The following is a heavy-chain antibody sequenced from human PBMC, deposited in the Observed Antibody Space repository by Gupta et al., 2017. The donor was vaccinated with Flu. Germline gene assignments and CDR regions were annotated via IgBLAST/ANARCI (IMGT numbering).Heavy chain of an antibody. CDR3: ARRPTMTRSCYES. V-gene: IGHV5-51*01. CDR2: IYPGTLKA. D-gene: IGHD5-12*01. J-gene: IGHJ4*02. Sequence: RQMPGKGVECMGLIYPGTLKASDDPSVRAHVTNSDDNSANTAYLRCVSVKATDDAIYYCARRPTMTRSCYESWGQGTPVNVSS.